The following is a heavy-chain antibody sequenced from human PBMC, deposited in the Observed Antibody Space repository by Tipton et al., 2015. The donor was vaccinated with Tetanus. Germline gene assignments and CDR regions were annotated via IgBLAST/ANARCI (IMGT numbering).Heavy chain of an antibody. CDR1: GDSINAFY. Sequence: TLSLTCSVSGDSINAFYWTWLRQPPGKSLEWIGHIDGAASSTYNPTFKNRVTIFRDLSKNQFSLRLTSVTAADTAIYYCARERGSGSYPLDYWGRGTLVTVSA. J-gene: IGHJ4*02. CDR2: IDGAASS. V-gene: IGHV4-59*01. CDR3: ARERGSGSYPLDY. D-gene: IGHD3-10*01.